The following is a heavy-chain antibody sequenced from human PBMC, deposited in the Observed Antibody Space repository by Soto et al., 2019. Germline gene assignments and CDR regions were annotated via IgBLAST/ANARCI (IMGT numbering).Heavy chain of an antibody. D-gene: IGHD3-16*01. CDR1: GFTFNNYA. Sequence: EVQLLDSGGCLVQPGGSLRLSCAASGFTFNNYAMSWVRRAPGKGLEWVSSISASGGSTNYADSVKGRFTISRDNSENTVYLQMNSLRAEDTAVYYCVKTRLAGGFDYWGQGSLVTVSS. CDR3: VKTRLAGGFDY. J-gene: IGHJ4*02. V-gene: IGHV3-23*01. CDR2: ISASGGST.